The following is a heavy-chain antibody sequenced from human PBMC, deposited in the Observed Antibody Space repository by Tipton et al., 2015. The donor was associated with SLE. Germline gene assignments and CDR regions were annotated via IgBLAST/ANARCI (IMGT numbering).Heavy chain of an antibody. J-gene: IGHJ6*02. V-gene: IGHV3-23*01. Sequence: SLRLSCAASGVTFSSYSMTWVRQAPGKGLEWVSIISGSGEIINYADSVKGRFIISRDNSKNTLYLEMNSLRDEDTAVYYCAGRRVIIFGYGMDVWGQGTTVTVSS. CDR2: ISGSGEII. D-gene: IGHD3-16*01. CDR1: GVTFSSYS. CDR3: AGRRVIIFGYGMDV.